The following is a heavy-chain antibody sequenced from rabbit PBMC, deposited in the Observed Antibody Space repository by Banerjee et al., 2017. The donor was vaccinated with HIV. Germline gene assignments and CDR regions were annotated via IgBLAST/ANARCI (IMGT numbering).Heavy chain of an antibody. CDR2: IYAGSSGST. CDR1: GFDFSSNA. J-gene: IGHJ6*01. V-gene: IGHV1S40*01. D-gene: IGHD6-1*01. Sequence: QSLEESGGDLVKPGASLTLTCTASGFDFSSNAMCWVRQAPGKGLEWIGCIYAGSSGSTYYASWAKGRFTISKTSSTTVTLQMTSLTAADTATYFCARRDGGYVAYGYAYYGMDLWGPGTLVTVS. CDR3: ARRDGGYVAYGYAYYGMDL.